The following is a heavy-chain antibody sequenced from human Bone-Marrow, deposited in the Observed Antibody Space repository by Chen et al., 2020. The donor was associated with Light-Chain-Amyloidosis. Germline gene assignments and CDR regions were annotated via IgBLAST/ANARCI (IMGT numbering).Heavy chain of an antibody. D-gene: IGHD5-12*01. CDR2: IYPDDSDA. J-gene: IGHJ4*02. V-gene: IGHV5-51*01. Sequence: IGWVRQMPGKGLEWMGVIYPDDSDARYSPSFEGQVTISADKSITTAYLQWRSLKASDTAMYYCARRRDGYNFDYWGQGTLDTFS. CDR3: ARRRDGYNFDY.